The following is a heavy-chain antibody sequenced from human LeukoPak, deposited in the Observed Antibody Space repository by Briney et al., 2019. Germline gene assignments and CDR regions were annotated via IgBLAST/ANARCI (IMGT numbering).Heavy chain of an antibody. D-gene: IGHD3-22*01. CDR2: IYTSGST. Sequence: SETLSLTCTVSGASISSYFWSWIRQPAGKGLEWLGRIYTSGSTNYSPSLKSRLTMSVDTSKNQFSLKLSSVTAADTAVYYCARAYYYDSSGYIGDSDYWGQGTLVTVSS. V-gene: IGHV4-4*07. CDR1: GASISSYF. J-gene: IGHJ4*02. CDR3: ARAYYYDSSGYIGDSDY.